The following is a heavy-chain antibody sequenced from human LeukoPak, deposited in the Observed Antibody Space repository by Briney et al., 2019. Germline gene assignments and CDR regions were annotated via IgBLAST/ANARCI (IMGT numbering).Heavy chain of an antibody. V-gene: IGHV3-74*01. Sequence: GGSLRLSCAASGFTFSSYWMDWVRQAPGKGLVWVSGINSDGRMTRYAESVKGRFTISRDNAKNTLYLQMNSLRAEDTAVYYCARDGARLRYFDWLLGYFDYWGQGTLVTVSS. J-gene: IGHJ4*02. CDR2: INSDGRMT. CDR1: GFTFSSYW. D-gene: IGHD3-9*01. CDR3: ARDGARLRYFDWLLGYFDY.